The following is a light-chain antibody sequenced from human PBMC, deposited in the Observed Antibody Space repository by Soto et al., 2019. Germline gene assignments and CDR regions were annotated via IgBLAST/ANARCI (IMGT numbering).Light chain of an antibody. V-gene: IGKV1-5*01. CDR1: QSISSW. CDR2: DAS. Sequence: DIQMTQSPSTLSASVGDRVTITCRASQSISSWLAWYQQKPGKAPKLLIYDASSLESGVPTMFSGSGSGTEFTLTISSLQPDYFATYYCQQYNSYWTFGQGTKVEIK. CDR3: QQYNSYWT. J-gene: IGKJ1*01.